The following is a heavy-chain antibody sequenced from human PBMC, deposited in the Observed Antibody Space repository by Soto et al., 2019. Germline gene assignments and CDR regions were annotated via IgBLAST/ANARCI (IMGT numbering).Heavy chain of an antibody. CDR2: IYYSGST. Sequence: SETLSLTYTVSGDSVSSGSYYWSWIRQPPGKGLEWIGYIYYSGSTNYNPSLKSRVTISVDTSKNQLSLKLSSVTAADTAVYYCARDTGGFFDYWGQGTLVTVSS. V-gene: IGHV4-61*01. D-gene: IGHD2-8*02. CDR3: ARDTGGFFDY. CDR1: GDSVSSGSYY. J-gene: IGHJ4*02.